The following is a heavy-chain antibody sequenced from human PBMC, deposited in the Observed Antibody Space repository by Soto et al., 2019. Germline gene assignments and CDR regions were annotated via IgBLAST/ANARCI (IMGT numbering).Heavy chain of an antibody. CDR3: AASYYYDSSGYSPYYFDY. CDR2: IYTSGSP. V-gene: IGHV4-4*07. J-gene: IGHJ4*02. Sequence: SETLSLTGTFSGGSISSYYWSWIRQPAGKGLEWIGRIYTSGSPNYNPSLKSRVTMSVDTSKNQFSLKLSSVTAADTAVYYCAASYYYDSSGYSPYYFDYWGQGTLVTVSS. D-gene: IGHD3-22*01. CDR1: GGSISSYY.